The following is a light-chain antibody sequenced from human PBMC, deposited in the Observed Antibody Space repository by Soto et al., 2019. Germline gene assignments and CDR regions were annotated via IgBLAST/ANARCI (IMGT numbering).Light chain of an antibody. CDR2: DVS. J-gene: IGLJ1*01. CDR1: RSDVGTYNY. V-gene: IGLV2-11*01. Sequence: QSALTQPRSVSGSPGQSVTISCTGTRSDVGTYNYVSWYQQHPGKAPKVMIYDVSKRPSGVPDRFSGSKSGNTASLTISGLQAEDEADYYCSSYSGTNNYVFGTGTKLTVL. CDR3: SSYSGTNNYV.